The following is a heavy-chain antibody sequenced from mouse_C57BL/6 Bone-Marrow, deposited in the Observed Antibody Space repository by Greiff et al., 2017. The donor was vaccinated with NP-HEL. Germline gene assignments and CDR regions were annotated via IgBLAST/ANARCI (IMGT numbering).Heavy chain of an antibody. CDR2: IYPGSGST. D-gene: IGHD2-4*01. Sequence: VQLQQPGAELVKPGASVKMSCKASGYPFTSYWITWVQQRPGQGLEWIGDIYPGSGSTNYNETFKRKAPLTVDTSSSTAYLPLSSLTSEDSAVYCCARSESDYPRDYWGQGTSVTVSS. CDR3: ARSESDYPRDY. V-gene: IGHV1-55*01. J-gene: IGHJ4*01. CDR1: GYPFTSYW.